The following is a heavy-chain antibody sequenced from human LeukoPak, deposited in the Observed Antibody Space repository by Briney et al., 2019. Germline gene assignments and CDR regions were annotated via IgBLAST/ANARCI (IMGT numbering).Heavy chain of an antibody. CDR2: IYYSGST. J-gene: IGHJ5*02. V-gene: IGHV4-34*01. Sequence: SETLSLTCAVYGGSFSGYYWGWIRQPPGKGLEWIGSIYYSGSTYYNPSLKSRVTISVDTSKNQSSLKLSSVTAAGTAVYYCAREGGIAAAGILFDPWGQGTLVTVSS. CDR3: AREGGIAAAGILFDP. D-gene: IGHD6-13*01. CDR1: GGSFSGYY.